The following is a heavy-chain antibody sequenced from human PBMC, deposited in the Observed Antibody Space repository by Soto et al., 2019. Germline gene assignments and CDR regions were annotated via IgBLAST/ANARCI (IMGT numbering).Heavy chain of an antibody. CDR3: AKDRSSTSCYAFDY. CDR1: GFTFSSYA. CDR2: ISGSGGST. V-gene: IGHV3-23*01. J-gene: IGHJ4*02. D-gene: IGHD2-2*01. Sequence: GWSLRLSCAASGFTFSSYAMSWVRQAPGKGLEWVSSISGSGGSTYYADSVKGRFTISRDNSKNTLYLQMNSLRAEDTAVYYCAKDRSSTSCYAFDYWGQGRLVTVSS.